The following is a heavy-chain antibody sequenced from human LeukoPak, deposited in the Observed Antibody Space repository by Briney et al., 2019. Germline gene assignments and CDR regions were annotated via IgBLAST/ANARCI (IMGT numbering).Heavy chain of an antibody. D-gene: IGHD2-2*01. Sequence: GASVKVSCEASGYTFTGYYMHWVRQAPGQGLEWMGWINPNSGGTNYAQKFQGRVTMTRDTSISTAYMELSRLRSDDTAVYYCARDSVVVVPAAIPEYFQHWGQGTLVTVSS. J-gene: IGHJ1*01. CDR2: INPNSGGT. CDR3: ARDSVVVVPAAIPEYFQH. CDR1: GYTFTGYY. V-gene: IGHV1-2*02.